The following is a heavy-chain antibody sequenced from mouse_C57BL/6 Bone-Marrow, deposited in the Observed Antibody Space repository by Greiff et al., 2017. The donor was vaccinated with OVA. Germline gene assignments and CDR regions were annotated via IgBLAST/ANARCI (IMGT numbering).Heavy chain of an antibody. D-gene: IGHD2-2*01. CDR2: IDPSDSET. V-gene: IGHV1-52*01. CDR1: GYTFTSYW. J-gene: IGHJ4*01. CDR3: ARGDWFYAMDY. Sequence: VKLQQPGAELVRPGSSVKLSCKASGYTFTSYWMHWVKQRPIQGLEWIGNIDPSDSETHYNQKFKDKATLTVDKSSSTAYMQLSSLTSEDSAVYYCARGDWFYAMDYWGQGTSVTVSS.